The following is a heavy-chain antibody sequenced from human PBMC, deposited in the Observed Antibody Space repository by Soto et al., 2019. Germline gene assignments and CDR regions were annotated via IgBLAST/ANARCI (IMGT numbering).Heavy chain of an antibody. CDR2: ISPHNFNT. CDR1: GYTFTHFY. J-gene: IGHJ4*02. Sequence: GSSVKVSCKASGYTFTHFYITWVRQAPGQGLEWMGAISPHNFNTNYAQKFRGRVTLTTEKSTNTAYMDLRSLTSDDTAVYYCARDEGGYDISTGYYQAHQFGYWGQGVPVTVSS. D-gene: IGHD3-9*01. V-gene: IGHV1-18*01. CDR3: ARDEGGYDISTGYYQAHQFGY.